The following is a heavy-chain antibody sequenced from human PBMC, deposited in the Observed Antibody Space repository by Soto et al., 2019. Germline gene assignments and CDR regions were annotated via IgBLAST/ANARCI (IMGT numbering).Heavy chain of an antibody. CDR1: GYTFTRYS. D-gene: IGHD6-19*01. CDR2: ISNYNGDT. Sequence: QVQLVQSGAEVKKPGASVQVSCKASGYTFTRYSINWVRQAPGQGLEWVGWISNYNGDTKYAQKFQGRVTLTTDTSTTTTYMDLRSLTSDDTALYLCARGDSTGSPTGWFDPWGQGTLVTVSS. CDR3: ARGDSTGSPTGWFDP. V-gene: IGHV1-18*04. J-gene: IGHJ5*02.